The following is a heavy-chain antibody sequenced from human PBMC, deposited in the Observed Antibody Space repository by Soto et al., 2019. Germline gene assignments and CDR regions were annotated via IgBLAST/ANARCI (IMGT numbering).Heavy chain of an antibody. D-gene: IGHD3-3*01. CDR1: GGSISSSSYY. J-gene: IGHJ4*02. Sequence: SETLSLTCTVSGGSISSSSYYWGWIRQPPGKGLEWIGSTYYSGSTYYNPSLKSRVTISVDTSKNQFSLKLSSVTAADTAVYYCATIFGGGYFDYWGQGTLVTVS. CDR3: ATIFGGGYFDY. V-gene: IGHV4-39*01. CDR2: TYYSGST.